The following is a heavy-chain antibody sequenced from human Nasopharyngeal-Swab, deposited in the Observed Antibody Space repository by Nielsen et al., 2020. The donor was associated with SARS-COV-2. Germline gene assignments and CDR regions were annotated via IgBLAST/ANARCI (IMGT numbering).Heavy chain of an antibody. V-gene: IGHV4-39*07. CDR1: GVSISSSSYY. D-gene: IGHD5-18*01. CDR2: IYYSGST. J-gene: IGHJ4*02. Sequence: GSLRLSCTVSGVSISSSSYYWGWIRQPPGKGLEWIGSIYYSGSTYYNPSLKCRVTISVDTSKNQFSLKLSSVTAADTAVYYCARDNTAWGQGTLVTVSS. CDR3: ARDNTA.